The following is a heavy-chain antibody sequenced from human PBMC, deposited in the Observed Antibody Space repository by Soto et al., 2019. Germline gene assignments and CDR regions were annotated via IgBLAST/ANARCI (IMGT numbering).Heavy chain of an antibody. CDR3: SRFVGYGGSEYYFDN. CDR1: GFTFRSYA. V-gene: IGHV3-30-3*02. CDR2: ISNDGNNN. D-gene: IGHD5-12*01. Sequence: QVQPVESGGGVVQPGRSLRLSCVVSGFTFRSYAMHWVRQAPGKGLEWVAVISNDGNNNYHADSVKGRFTISRDNSKNTLYLHMDSLRAEDTALYYCSRFVGYGGSEYYFDNLGQGFQVIVST. J-gene: IGHJ4*02.